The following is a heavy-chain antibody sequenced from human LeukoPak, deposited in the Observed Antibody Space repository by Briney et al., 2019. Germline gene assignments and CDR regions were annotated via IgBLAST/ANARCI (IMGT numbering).Heavy chain of an antibody. J-gene: IGHJ4*02. D-gene: IGHD6-19*01. Sequence: PSETLSLTCAVSGYSISSGYYWGWIRQPPGKGLEWIGSIYHSGSTYYNPSLKSRVTISVDTSKNQFSLKLSSVTAADTAVYYCARAGIIAGAGLFDYWGQGTLVTVSS. CDR3: ARAGIIAGAGLFDY. V-gene: IGHV4-38-2*01. CDR2: IYHSGST. CDR1: GYSISSGYY.